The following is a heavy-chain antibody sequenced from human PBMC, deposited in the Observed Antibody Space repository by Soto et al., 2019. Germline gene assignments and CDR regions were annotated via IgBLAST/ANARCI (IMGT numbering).Heavy chain of an antibody. J-gene: IGHJ4*02. D-gene: IGHD6-13*01. CDR3: ARADSSSWYPCLDY. Sequence: PSETLSLTCTVSGGSISSYYWSWIRQPPGKGLEWIGYIYYSGSTNYNPSLKSRVTISVDTSKNQFSLKLSSVTAADTDVYYCARADSSSWYPCLDYWGQGTLVTVSS. CDR2: IYYSGST. CDR1: GGSISSYY. V-gene: IGHV4-59*01.